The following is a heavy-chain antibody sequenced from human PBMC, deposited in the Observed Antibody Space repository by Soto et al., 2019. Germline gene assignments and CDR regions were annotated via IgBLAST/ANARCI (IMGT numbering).Heavy chain of an antibody. Sequence: PGGSLRLSCTASGFTFGDYAMSWFRQAPGKGLEWVGFIRSKAYGGTTEYAASVRGRFTISRDDSKSIAYLQMNSLKTEDTAVYYCTRDNGAFVGPYYYYYGMAVWGQGTTVTVSS. CDR3: TRDNGAFVGPYYYYYGMAV. J-gene: IGHJ6*02. V-gene: IGHV3-49*03. CDR2: IRSKAYGGTT. CDR1: GFTFGDYA. D-gene: IGHD2-15*01.